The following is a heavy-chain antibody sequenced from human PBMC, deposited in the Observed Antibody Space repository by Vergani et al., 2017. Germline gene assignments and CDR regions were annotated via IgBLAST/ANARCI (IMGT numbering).Heavy chain of an antibody. J-gene: IGHJ6*03. V-gene: IGHV4-61*02. D-gene: IGHD3-16*02. Sequence: QVQLQESGPGLVKPSQTLSLTCSVSGGAVNSGSNFWTWIRQPAGKGLEWIGRTSTDGSTNYNPSLKSRVTVSVDTSKTQNSLRLTSVTAEDTAVYYCARETVVTSWDGYRFHYMDVWGKGTTVTVSS. CDR3: ARETVVTSWDGYRFHYMDV. CDR2: TSTDGST. CDR1: GGAVNSGSNF.